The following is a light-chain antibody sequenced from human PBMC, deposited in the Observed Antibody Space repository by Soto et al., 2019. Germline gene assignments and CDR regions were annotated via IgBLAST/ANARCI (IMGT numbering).Light chain of an antibody. CDR2: ATS. V-gene: IGKV1-39*01. CDR3: QQSYKMPS. CDR1: RNVSIY. J-gene: IGKJ5*01. Sequence: DIQMTQSPSSLATSVGDRLTLTCRASRNVSIYLNWYQHKPGKGPTLLIHATSNLQIRVPSRFSGSGAGTEFTLTISSLEPEDFGTYYCQQSYKMPSFGQGTRVEIK.